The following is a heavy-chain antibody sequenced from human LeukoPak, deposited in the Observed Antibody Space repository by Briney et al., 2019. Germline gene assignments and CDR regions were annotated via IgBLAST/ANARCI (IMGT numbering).Heavy chain of an antibody. CDR2: IYYSGST. Sequence: SETLSLTCTVSGGSISSYYWSWIRQPPGKGLEGVGYIYYSGSTNYNPSLKSRVTISVDTSKNQFSLKLSYVTAADTAVYYCAITKGYDSSGYYYFDYWGQGTLVTVSS. V-gene: IGHV4-59*01. CDR1: GGSISSYY. D-gene: IGHD3-22*01. J-gene: IGHJ4*02. CDR3: AITKGYDSSGYYYFDY.